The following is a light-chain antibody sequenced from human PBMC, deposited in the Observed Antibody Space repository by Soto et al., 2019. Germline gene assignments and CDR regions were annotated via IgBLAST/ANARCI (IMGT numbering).Light chain of an antibody. CDR2: DVT. V-gene: IGLV2-14*01. J-gene: IGLJ3*02. Sequence: QSVLTQPASVSGSPGQSITISCTGTSSDVGGYNYVSWYQQHPGKAPKLMIYDVTNRPSGVSNRFSGSKSGNTASLTISGLQAEDEADYYCSSYTSSSTPLVSGGGTQLTVL. CDR3: SSYTSSSTPLV. CDR1: SSDVGGYNY.